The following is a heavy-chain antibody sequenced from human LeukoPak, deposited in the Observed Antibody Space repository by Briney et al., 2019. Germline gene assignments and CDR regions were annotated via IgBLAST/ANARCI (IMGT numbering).Heavy chain of an antibody. CDR2: IRSDGRDK. D-gene: IGHD2-2*01. CDR3: AKDRYSTSSTFTVNPFDY. CDR1: GFTFSDYY. V-gene: IGHV3-30*02. J-gene: IGHJ4*02. Sequence: TGGSLRLSCAASGFTFSDYYMSWIRQAPGKGLEWVAFIRSDGRDKYYTDSVKGRFTISRDNSKSTLDLQMNSLRVEDTAVYYCAKDRYSTSSTFTVNPFDYWGQGILVTVSS.